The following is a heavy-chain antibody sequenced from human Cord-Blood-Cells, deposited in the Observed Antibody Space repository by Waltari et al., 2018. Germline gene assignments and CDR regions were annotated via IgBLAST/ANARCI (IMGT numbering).Heavy chain of an antibody. D-gene: IGHD3-3*01. J-gene: IGHJ4*02. CDR3: ARSPLRYFDY. V-gene: IGHV4-38-2*01. CDR2: IYHSGST. CDR1: GYSIRSGYY. Sequence: QVQLQESGPGLVKPSETLSLTCAVPGYSIRSGYYWGWIRQPPGKGLEWIGSIYHSGSTYYNPSLKSRVTISVDTSKNQFSLKLSSVTAADTAVYYCARSPLRYFDYWGQGTLVTVSS.